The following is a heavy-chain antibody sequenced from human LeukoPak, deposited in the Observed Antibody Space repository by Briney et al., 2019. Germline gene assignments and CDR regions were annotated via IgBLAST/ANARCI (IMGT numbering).Heavy chain of an antibody. CDR2: ISGSGGST. CDR1: GFTFSSYA. D-gene: IGHD4-11*01. Sequence: TGGSLRLSCAASGFTFSSYAMSWVRQAPGKGLEWVSAISGSGGSTYYADSVMGRFTISRDNSKNTLYLQMNSLRAEDTAVYYCAKDRLRRPLSYFGNYSNPSGDYWGQGTLVTVSS. J-gene: IGHJ4*02. V-gene: IGHV3-23*01. CDR3: AKDRLRRPLSYFGNYSNPSGDY.